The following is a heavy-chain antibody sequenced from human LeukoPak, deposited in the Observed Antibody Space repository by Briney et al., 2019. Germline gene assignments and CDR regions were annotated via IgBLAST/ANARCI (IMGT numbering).Heavy chain of an antibody. CDR3: ARDLTGAVFDF. V-gene: IGHV3-74*01. J-gene: IGHJ4*02. CDR1: GFTFSSYW. D-gene: IGHD1-26*01. Sequence: GGSLRLSCAASGFTFSSYWMHWVRQAPGKGLVCVSRITSDGSSTSYADSVRGRFTISRDNAKNTAYLQMNSLRAEDTAVYYCARDLTGAVFDFWGQGTLVTVSS. CDR2: ITSDGSST.